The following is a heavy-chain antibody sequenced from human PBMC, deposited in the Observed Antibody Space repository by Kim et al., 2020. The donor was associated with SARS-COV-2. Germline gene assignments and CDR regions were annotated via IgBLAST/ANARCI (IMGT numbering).Heavy chain of an antibody. D-gene: IGHD6-19*01. Sequence: SVKGRFPISRDNAKHSLYLQMNSLRAEDAALYYCAKDMGAVALRVGYGMDVWGQGTTVTVSS. CDR3: AKDMGAVALRVGYGMDV. J-gene: IGHJ6*02. V-gene: IGHV3-9*01.